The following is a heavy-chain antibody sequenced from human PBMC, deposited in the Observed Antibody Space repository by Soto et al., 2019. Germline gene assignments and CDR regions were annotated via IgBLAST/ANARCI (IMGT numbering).Heavy chain of an antibody. CDR1: GFTFSSYG. D-gene: IGHD4-4*01. CDR3: AKEVTTDYYFDY. V-gene: IGHV3-30*18. CDR2: ISYDGSNK. Sequence: QVQLVESGGGVVQPGRSLRLSCAASGFTFSSYGMHWVRQAPGKGLEWVAVISYDGSNKYYADSVKGRFTISRDNSKNTLSLQMNSLRAEDTAVYYCAKEVTTDYYFDYWGQGTLVTVSS. J-gene: IGHJ4*02.